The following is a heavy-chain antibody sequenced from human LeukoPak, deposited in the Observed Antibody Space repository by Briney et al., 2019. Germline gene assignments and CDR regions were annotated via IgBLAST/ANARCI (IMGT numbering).Heavy chain of an antibody. Sequence: GGSLRLSCAASGFTFTNYWMSWVRQAPGKGLELVANIKQDRSEKYYVDSVKGRFTISRDNAKNSLCLQMNSLRAEDTAVYYCARERAVTTSNYYYYYMDVWGKGTTVTVSS. D-gene: IGHD4-17*01. CDR2: IKQDRSEK. CDR3: ARERAVTTSNYYYYYMDV. CDR1: GFTFTNYW. J-gene: IGHJ6*03. V-gene: IGHV3-7*01.